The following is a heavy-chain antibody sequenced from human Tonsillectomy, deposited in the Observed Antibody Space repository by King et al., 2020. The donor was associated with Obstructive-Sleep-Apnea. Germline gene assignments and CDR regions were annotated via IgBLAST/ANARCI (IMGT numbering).Heavy chain of an antibody. CDR1: GGSISTYY. Sequence: VQLQESGPGLVKPSETLSLTCTVSGGSISTYYWSWIRQPPGKGLEWIGNIYYSGYTNYNPSLKSRVTISVDTSKNQFSLNLSSVTAAETAFYYCARGGYYYFDYWGQGTLATVSS. J-gene: IGHJ4*02. V-gene: IGHV4-59*08. CDR2: IYYSGYT. D-gene: IGHD3-22*01. CDR3: ARGGYYYFDY.